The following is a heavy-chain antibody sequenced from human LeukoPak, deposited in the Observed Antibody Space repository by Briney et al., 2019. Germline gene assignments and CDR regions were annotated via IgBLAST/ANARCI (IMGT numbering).Heavy chain of an antibody. Sequence: QPGGSLRLSCAASGFTFSSYWMHWVRQAPGKGLVWVSRINSDGSSTSYADSVKGRFTISRDNAKNTLYPQMNSLRAEDTAVYYCAELGITMIGGVWGKGTTVTISS. D-gene: IGHD3-10*02. CDR3: AELGITMIGGV. V-gene: IGHV3-74*01. CDR1: GFTFSSYW. CDR2: INSDGSST. J-gene: IGHJ6*04.